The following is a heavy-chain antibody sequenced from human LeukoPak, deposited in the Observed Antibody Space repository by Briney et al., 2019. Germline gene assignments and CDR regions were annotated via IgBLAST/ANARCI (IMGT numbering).Heavy chain of an antibody. V-gene: IGHV3-74*01. CDR3: AGANDILTDPLDY. J-gene: IGHJ4*02. D-gene: IGHD3-9*01. Sequence: GGSLRLSCAASGFTFSSYWMHWVRQAPGKGLVWVSRINTDGSSTSYADSVKGRFTISRDSAKNTLYLQMNSLRAEDTAVYYCAGANDILTDPLDYWGQGTLVTVSS. CDR2: INTDGSST. CDR1: GFTFSSYW.